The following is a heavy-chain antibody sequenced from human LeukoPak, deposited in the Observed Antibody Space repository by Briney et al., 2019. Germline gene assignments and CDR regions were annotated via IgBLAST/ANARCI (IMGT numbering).Heavy chain of an antibody. D-gene: IGHD6-6*01. CDR3: AKGVRQLDGY. J-gene: IGHJ4*02. Sequence: GGSLRLSCAASGFTFSNYDINWVRQAPGKGLEWVSAISSSGGGTYYADSVKGRFTISRDNSKNTLYLQMNSLRAEDTAIYFCAKGVRQLDGYWGQGTLVTVSS. CDR1: GFTFSNYD. CDR2: ISSSGGGT. V-gene: IGHV3-23*01.